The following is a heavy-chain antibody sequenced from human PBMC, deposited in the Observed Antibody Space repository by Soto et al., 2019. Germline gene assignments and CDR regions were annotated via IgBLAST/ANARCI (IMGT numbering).Heavy chain of an antibody. V-gene: IGHV3-48*01. CDR3: AKDGIYDSSGYYSDY. CDR2: ISSSSSTI. J-gene: IGHJ4*02. CDR1: GFTFSSYS. Sequence: GGSLRLSCAASGFTFSSYSMNWVRQAPGKGLEWVSYISSSSSTIYYADSVKGRFTISRDNAKNSLYLQMNSLRAEDTAVYYCAKDGIYDSSGYYSDYWGQGTLVTVSS. D-gene: IGHD3-22*01.